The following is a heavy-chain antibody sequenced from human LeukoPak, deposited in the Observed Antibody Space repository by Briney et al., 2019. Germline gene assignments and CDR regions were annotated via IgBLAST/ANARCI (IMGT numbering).Heavy chain of an antibody. V-gene: IGHV3-66*01. Sequence: GGSLRLSCAASGFIFSSYWMSWVRQAPGKGLEWVSVIYSGGSTYYADSVKGRFTISRDNSKNTLYLQMNSLRAEDTAVYYCARDRLYSSGTLFDYWGQGTLVTVSS. CDR3: ARDRLYSSGTLFDY. CDR2: IYSGGST. D-gene: IGHD6-19*01. J-gene: IGHJ4*02. CDR1: GFIFSSYW.